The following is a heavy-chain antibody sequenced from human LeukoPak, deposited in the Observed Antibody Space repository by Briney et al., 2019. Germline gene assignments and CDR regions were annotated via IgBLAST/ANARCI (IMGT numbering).Heavy chain of an antibody. CDR2: INPNSGVT. CDR1: GYTFTCYY. V-gene: IGHV1-2*02. D-gene: IGHD6-13*01. Sequence: ASVKVSCKASGYTFTCYYMHWVRQAPGQGLEWMGWINPNSGVTNYAQKFQGRVTMTRDTSISTAYMDLSRLRSDDTAVYYCATSYSNSWYYFDYWGQGTLVTVSS. J-gene: IGHJ4*02. CDR3: ATSYSNSWYYFDY.